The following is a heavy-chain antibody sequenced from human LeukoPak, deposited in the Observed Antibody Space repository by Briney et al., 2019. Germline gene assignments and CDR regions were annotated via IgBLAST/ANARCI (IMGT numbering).Heavy chain of an antibody. CDR1: GFTFSSYS. CDR2: ISSSSSTI. J-gene: IGHJ3*02. Sequence: GGSLRLSCAASGFTFSSYSMDWVRQAPGKGLEWVSYISSSSSTIYYADSVKGRFTISRDNAKNSLYLQMNSLRAEDTAAYYCARETEYDAFDIWGQGTMVTVSS. CDR3: ARETEYDAFDI. D-gene: IGHD3-10*01. V-gene: IGHV3-48*01.